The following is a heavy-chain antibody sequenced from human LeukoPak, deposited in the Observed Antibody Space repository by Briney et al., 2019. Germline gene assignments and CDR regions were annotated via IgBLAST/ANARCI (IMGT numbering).Heavy chain of an antibody. CDR1: GFTLTPHA. CDR3: AKSRSPRPTAVPKGYFDY. Sequence: PGGSLRLSCAAPGFTLTPHAMCSVRQAPGKGLEWVSAISGSGGSTYYADSVKGRFTISRDNSKNTLYLQMNSLRAEDTAVYYCAKSRSPRPTAVPKGYFDYWGQGTLVTVSS. D-gene: IGHD4-17*01. J-gene: IGHJ4*02. V-gene: IGHV3-23*01. CDR2: ISGSGGST.